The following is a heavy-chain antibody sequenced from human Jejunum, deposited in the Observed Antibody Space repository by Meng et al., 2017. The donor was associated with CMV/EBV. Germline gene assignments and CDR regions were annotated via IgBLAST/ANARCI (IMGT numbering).Heavy chain of an antibody. Sequence: RQGQGPGLVKPSQPPSLTCTVSGGSNSSGDYYWSWIRQPPGKGLEWIGCIYYSGSTYYNPSLKGRVTISVDTSKNQFSLNLSSVTAADTAVYYCARGQRSYSGSYPEWFDPWGQGTLVTVSS. D-gene: IGHD1-26*01. V-gene: IGHV4-30-4*01. J-gene: IGHJ5*02. CDR3: ARGQRSYSGSYPEWFDP. CDR2: IYYSGST. CDR1: GGSNSSGDYY.